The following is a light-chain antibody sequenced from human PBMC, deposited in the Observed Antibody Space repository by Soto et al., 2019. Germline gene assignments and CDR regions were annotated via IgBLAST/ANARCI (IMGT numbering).Light chain of an antibody. Sequence: EIVMTQSPATLSVSPGERATLSCRASQSVSSNLAWYQQKPGQAPRLLIYGASTRATGIPARFSGSGSGTAFTLTISSLQSEDFAFYYCQQYNNWPPWTFGQGTKVEIE. J-gene: IGKJ1*01. CDR2: GAS. CDR3: QQYNNWPPWT. CDR1: QSVSSN. V-gene: IGKV3-15*01.